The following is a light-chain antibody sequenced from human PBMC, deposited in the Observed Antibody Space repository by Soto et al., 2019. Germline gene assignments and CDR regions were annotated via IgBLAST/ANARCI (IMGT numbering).Light chain of an antibody. CDR3: QQYITYSRT. CDR2: QAS. Sequence: DIQMTQSPSTLSASVGDRVTITCRASQSISTWLAWYQHKPGKAPKLLIYQASSLEGGVPSRLSGSGSGTEFTLTISSLQPDDFATYYCQQYITYSRTFGQGTRVETK. CDR1: QSISTW. V-gene: IGKV1-5*03. J-gene: IGKJ2*02.